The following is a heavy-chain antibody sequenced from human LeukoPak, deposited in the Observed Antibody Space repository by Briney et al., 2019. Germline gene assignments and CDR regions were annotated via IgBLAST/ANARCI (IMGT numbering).Heavy chain of an antibody. V-gene: IGHV3-7*01. CDR3: ARDVDSGSYRTGAFDI. CDR2: IKQDGSEK. Sequence: GGSLRLSCAASGFTFSRYWMSWVRQAPGKGLEWVANIKQDGSEKYYVDSVKGRFTISRDNAKNSLSLQMNNLRAEDAAVYHCARDVDSGSYRTGAFDIWGQGTMVTVSS. CDR1: GFTFSRYW. J-gene: IGHJ3*02. D-gene: IGHD1-26*01.